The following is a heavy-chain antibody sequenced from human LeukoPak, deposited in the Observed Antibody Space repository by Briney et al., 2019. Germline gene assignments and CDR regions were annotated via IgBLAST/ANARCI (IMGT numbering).Heavy chain of an antibody. D-gene: IGHD3-3*01. J-gene: IGHJ4*02. CDR2: IKQDGSEK. CDR1: GFTFSSYW. V-gene: IGHV3-7*03. Sequence: GGSLRLSCAASGFTFSSYWISWVRQAPGKGLEWVANIKQDGSEKYYVDSVKGRFTISRDNAKNSLYLQMNSLRAEDTAVYYCARGVDYFDYWGQGTLVTVSS. CDR3: ARGVDYFDY.